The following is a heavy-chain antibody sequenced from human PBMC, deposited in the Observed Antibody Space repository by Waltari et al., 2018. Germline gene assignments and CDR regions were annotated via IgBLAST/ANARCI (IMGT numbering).Heavy chain of an antibody. CDR1: GFTFDNYW. D-gene: IGHD6-6*01. J-gene: IGHJ4*02. V-gene: IGHV3-74*01. CDR3: ASLTDPIAARMGLFDY. Sequence: EVQLVESGGGLVQPGGSLRLSCAASGFTFDNYWMHGVRQSPGKGLGSCLLIKTDRPITTYAYSCKGLFTTARDNAENTLYLIMNSLRAEDTAVYYCASLTDPIAARMGLFDYWGQGTLVTVSS. CDR2: IKTDRPIT.